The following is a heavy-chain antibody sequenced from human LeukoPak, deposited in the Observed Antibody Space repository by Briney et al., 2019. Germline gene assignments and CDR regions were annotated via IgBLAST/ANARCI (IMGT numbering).Heavy chain of an antibody. CDR1: GFTFDDYA. CDR2: ISWNSGSI. CDR3: ASGIGYSYGYVDY. V-gene: IGHV3-9*01. Sequence: GGSLRLSCAASGFTFDDYAMHWVRQAPGKGLEWVSGISWNSGSIGYADSVKGRFTISRDNAKNTLYLQMNSLRAEDTAVYYCASGIGYSYGYVDYWGQGTLVTVSS. J-gene: IGHJ4*02. D-gene: IGHD5-18*01.